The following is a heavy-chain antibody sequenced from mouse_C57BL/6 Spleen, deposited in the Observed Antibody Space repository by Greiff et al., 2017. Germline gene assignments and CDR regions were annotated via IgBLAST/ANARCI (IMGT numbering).Heavy chain of an antibody. CDR2: ISSGGSYT. D-gene: IGHD1-1*01. Sequence: EVQLQESGGDLVKPGGSLKLSCAASGFTFSSYGMSWVRQTPDKRLAWVATISSGGSYTYYPDSVKGRFTISRDNAKNTLYLQMSSLKSEDTAMYYCARSTTVNWYFDVWGTGTTVTVAS. CDR1: GFTFSSYG. V-gene: IGHV5-6*01. J-gene: IGHJ1*03. CDR3: ARSTTVNWYFDV.